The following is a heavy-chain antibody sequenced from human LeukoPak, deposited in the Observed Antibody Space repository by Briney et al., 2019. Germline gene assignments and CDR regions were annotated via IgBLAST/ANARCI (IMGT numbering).Heavy chain of an antibody. CDR2: ISGSGGST. CDR1: GFTFSSYA. V-gene: IGHV3-23*01. D-gene: IGHD6-19*01. Sequence: GGSLRLSCAASGFTFSSYAMSWVRQAPGKGLEWVSAISGSGGSTYYADSVKGRFTISGDNSKNTLYLQMNSLRAEDTAVYYCAKGLGGQWLVSSMSDYWGQGTLVTVSS. CDR3: AKGLGGQWLVSSMSDY. J-gene: IGHJ4*02.